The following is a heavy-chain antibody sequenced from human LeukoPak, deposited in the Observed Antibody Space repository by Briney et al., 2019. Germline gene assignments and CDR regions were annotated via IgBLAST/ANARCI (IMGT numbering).Heavy chain of an antibody. J-gene: IGHJ4*02. CDR2: IWYDGSNK. D-gene: IGHD6-19*01. CDR3: ARAYSGFSSRGFDY. CDR1: GFTFNSYG. Sequence: GGSLRLSCATSGFTFNSYGFHWVRQAPGKGLEWVADIWYDGSNKYYADSVKGRFTISRDNSKNTVFLQMTSLRAEDTAVYYCARAYSGFSSRGFDYWGQGTLVSVSS. V-gene: IGHV3-33*01.